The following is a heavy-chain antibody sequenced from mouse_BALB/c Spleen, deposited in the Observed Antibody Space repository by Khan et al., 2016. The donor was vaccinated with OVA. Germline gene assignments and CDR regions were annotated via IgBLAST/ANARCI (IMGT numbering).Heavy chain of an antibody. Sequence: VQLKQSGAELLNPAPSLNLSSPASAYTIKDIYIPWVRRGPEKGLERIRRPNPANGNTKYDPKFQGKATITADTSSNTAYLQLSSLTSEDTAVYYCRISTINAWGQGTTLTVSS. CDR1: AYTIKDIY. J-gene: IGHJ2*01. CDR3: RISTINA. CDR2: PNPANGNT. V-gene: IGHV14-3*02.